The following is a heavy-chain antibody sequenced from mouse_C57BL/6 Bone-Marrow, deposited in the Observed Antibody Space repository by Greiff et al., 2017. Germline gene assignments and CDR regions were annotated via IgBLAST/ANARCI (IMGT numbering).Heavy chain of an antibody. CDR1: GYTFTSYW. V-gene: IGHV1-61*01. CDR3: ARESYDYFDY. Sequence: QVQLQQPGAELVRPGSSVKLSCKASGYTFTSYWMDWVKQRPGQGLEWIGNIYPSDSETHYNQKFKDKATLTVDKSSSTAYMQLISLTSEDSAVYYCARESYDYFDYWGQGTTLTVSS. CDR2: IYPSDSET. J-gene: IGHJ2*01. D-gene: IGHD1-1*01.